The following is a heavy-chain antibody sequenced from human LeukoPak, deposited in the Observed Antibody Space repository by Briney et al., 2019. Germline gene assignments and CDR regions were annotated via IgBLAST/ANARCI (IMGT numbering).Heavy chain of an antibody. CDR2: INTDATTT. D-gene: IGHD2-21*02. CDR1: GFSFSSYW. V-gene: IGHV3-74*01. J-gene: IGHJ4*02. CDR3: VRDDSYSLR. Sequence: EGSLRLSCAASGFSFSSYWMHWVRQVPGKGLVWVSRINTDATTTTYADSVKGRFTISRDNAKNTLYLQMNSLRAEDTAVYYCVRDDSYSLRWGQGTQVTVSS.